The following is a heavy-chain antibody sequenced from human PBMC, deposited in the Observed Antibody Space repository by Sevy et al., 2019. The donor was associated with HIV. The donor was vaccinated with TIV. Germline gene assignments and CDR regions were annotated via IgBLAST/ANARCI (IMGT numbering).Heavy chain of an antibody. CDR3: ARGDGIAAAGYYYYYYGMDV. D-gene: IGHD6-13*01. V-gene: IGHV4-59*01. J-gene: IGHJ6*02. CDR2: IYYSGST. CDR1: GGSISSYY. Sequence: TLSLTCTVSGGSISSYYWSWIRQPPGKGLEWIGYIYYSGSTNYNPSLKSRVTISVDTSKNQFSLKLSSVTAADTAVYYCARGDGIAAAGYYYYYYGMDVWGQGTTVTVSS.